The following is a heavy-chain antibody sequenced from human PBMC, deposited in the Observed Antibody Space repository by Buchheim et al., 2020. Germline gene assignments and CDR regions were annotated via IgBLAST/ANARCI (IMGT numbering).Heavy chain of an antibody. V-gene: IGHV1-3*04. J-gene: IGHJ5*02. Sequence: QVQLVQPGAEVRDPGASVKVSCKASGYSFTSHYMHWVRQAPGQSLEWMGWINTARGDTKTSQRLQGRVTMSRDTFAATAYMELTGLKFEDTAVYYCARGTGTSWFDRWGQGTL. CDR2: INTARGDT. D-gene: IGHD1-7*01. CDR1: GYSFTSHY. CDR3: ARGTGTSWFDR.